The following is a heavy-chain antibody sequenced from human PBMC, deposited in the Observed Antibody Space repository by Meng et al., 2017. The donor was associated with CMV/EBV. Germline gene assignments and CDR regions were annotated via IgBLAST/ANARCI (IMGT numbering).Heavy chain of an antibody. J-gene: IGHJ4*02. CDR1: GGSISSGDYY. V-gene: IGHV4-30-4*08. CDR3: ARAQYSSSCDY. D-gene: IGHD6-13*01. CDR2: IYYSGST. Sequence: QGPRPESGPGLVKPSQTLSITCTCSGGSISSGDYYWSWIRQPPGKGLEWIGYIYYSGSTYYNPSLKSRVTISVDTSKNQFSLKLSSVTAADTAVYYCARAQYSSSCDYWGQGTLVTVSS.